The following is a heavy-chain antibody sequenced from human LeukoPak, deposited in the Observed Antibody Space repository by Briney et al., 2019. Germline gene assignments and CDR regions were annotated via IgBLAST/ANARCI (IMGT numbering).Heavy chain of an antibody. Sequence: SVKVSCKASGGTFSSYAISWVRQAPGQGLEWMGGIIPIFGTANYAQKFQGRVTITADKSTSTAYMELSSLRSEDTAVYYCARGYYDSSGYPGDFDYWGQGTLVTVSS. CDR1: GGTFSSYA. CDR3: ARGYYDSSGYPGDFDY. V-gene: IGHV1-69*06. J-gene: IGHJ4*02. CDR2: IIPIFGTA. D-gene: IGHD3-22*01.